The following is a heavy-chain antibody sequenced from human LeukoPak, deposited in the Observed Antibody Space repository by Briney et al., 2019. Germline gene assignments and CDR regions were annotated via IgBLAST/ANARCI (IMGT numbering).Heavy chain of an antibody. CDR2: LKQDGSVR. J-gene: IGHJ3*02. D-gene: IGHD1-26*01. Sequence: PGGSLRLSCAAMGFDFSNYWMSWVRQTPGKGLEWVANLKQDGSVRGFVDSVKGRFTVSRDNAKKSLYLQMNSLRAEDTALYYCVREGPVGGEFDIWGQGTMVTVSS. V-gene: IGHV3-7*01. CDR1: GFDFSNYW. CDR3: VREGPVGGEFDI.